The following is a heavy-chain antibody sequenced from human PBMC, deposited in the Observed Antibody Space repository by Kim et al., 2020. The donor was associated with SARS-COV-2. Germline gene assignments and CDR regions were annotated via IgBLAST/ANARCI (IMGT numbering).Heavy chain of an antibody. J-gene: IGHJ6*02. D-gene: IGHD3-10*01. Sequence: SVKVSCEASGDTFYNYAIHWVRQAPGHGLEWMGGITPLSGTPNYAQIFKGRITITVDESTSTAHMELRRLRSEDTAVYFCARSKWFETPDGYGMDVWG. CDR3: ARSKWFETPDGYGMDV. CDR1: GDTFYNYA. CDR2: ITPLSGTP. V-gene: IGHV1-69*13.